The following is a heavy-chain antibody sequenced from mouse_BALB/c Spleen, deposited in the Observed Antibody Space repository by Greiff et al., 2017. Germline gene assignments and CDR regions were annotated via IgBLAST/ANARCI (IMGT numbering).Heavy chain of an antibody. V-gene: IGHV5-17*02. CDR1: GFTFSSFG. Sequence: EVQLVESGGGLVQPGGSRKLSCAASGFTFSSFGMYWVRQAPEKGLEWVAYISSGSSTTYYADTVKGRFTISRDNPKNTLFLQMTILRSEDTAMYNCSSSGLRRRYYAMDYWGQGTSVTVSS. CDR3: SSSGLRRRYYAMDY. J-gene: IGHJ4*01. CDR2: ISSGSSTT. D-gene: IGHD2-12*01.